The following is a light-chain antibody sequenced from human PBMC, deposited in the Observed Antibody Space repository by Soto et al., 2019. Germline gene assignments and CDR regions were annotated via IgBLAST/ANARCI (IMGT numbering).Light chain of an antibody. V-gene: IGLV1-44*01. CDR2: SNN. Sequence: QSVLTQPPSASGTPGQRVTISCSGSSSNIGSNTVNWYQQFPGTAPKLLIYSNNQRPSGVPDRFSGSKSGTSASLVISGLQSEDEAEYYCAAWDDSLNGYWVFGGGTKLTVL. J-gene: IGLJ3*02. CDR3: AAWDDSLNGYWV. CDR1: SSNIGSNT.